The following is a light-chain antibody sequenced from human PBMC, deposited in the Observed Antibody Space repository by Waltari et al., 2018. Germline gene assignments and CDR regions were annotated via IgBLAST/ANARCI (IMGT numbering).Light chain of an antibody. V-gene: IGLV3-19*01. J-gene: IGLJ2*01. CDR1: SLRSYY. CDR2: DKN. Sequence: SSELTQDPAVSVAMGQTVRITCQGDSLRSYYASWYQQRPGQAPRLFIYDKNNRPSGVPDRFSGSSSHNTASLTITGAQAEDEASYYCHSRDASGVGGSFGGGTKLTVL. CDR3: HSRDASGVGGS.